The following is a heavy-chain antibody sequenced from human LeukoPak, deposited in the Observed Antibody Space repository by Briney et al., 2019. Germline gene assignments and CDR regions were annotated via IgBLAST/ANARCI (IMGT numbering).Heavy chain of an antibody. CDR3: ARVGNTFITGTRLFDY. D-gene: IGHD1-7*01. CDR1: GFTFSSYS. CDR2: ISSSSSYI. V-gene: IGHV3-21*01. J-gene: IGHJ4*02. Sequence: GGSLRLSCAASGFTFSSYSMNWVRQAPGKGLEWVSSISSSSSYIYYADSVKGRFTISRDNAENSLYLQMNSLRAEDTAVYYCARVGNTFITGTRLFDYWGQGTLVTVSS.